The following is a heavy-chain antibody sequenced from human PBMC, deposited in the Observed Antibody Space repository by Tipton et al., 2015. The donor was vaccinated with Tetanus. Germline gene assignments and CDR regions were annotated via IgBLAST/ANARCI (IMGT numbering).Heavy chain of an antibody. CDR1: GYTFSGYY. CDR3: ARDRGDYIYYGMDV. V-gene: IGHV1-2*02. D-gene: IGHD3-22*01. CDR2: IDPNSGGT. J-gene: IGHJ6*02. Sequence: QLVQSGAEVKKPGASVKVSCKASGYTFSGYYMYWVRQAPGQGLEGVGWIDPNSGGTVYAPRFQGRVTMTRDTSISTAYMELSSLRSDDTAVYYCARDRGDYIYYGMDVWGPGTTVTVS.